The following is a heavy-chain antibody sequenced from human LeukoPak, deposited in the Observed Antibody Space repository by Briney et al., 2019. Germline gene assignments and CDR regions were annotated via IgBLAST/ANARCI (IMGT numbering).Heavy chain of an antibody. CDR3: ARSIAGRAFDI. CDR1: GFTFSSYW. CDR2: INIDGTTT. V-gene: IGHV3-74*01. D-gene: IGHD1-14*01. J-gene: IGHJ3*02. Sequence: GGSLRLSCAASGFTFSSYWMHWLRHAPGKGLVWVSRINIDGTTTIYADSVKGRFTISRDNAKNTLYLQMNSLRAEDTAVYYCARSIAGRAFDIWGQGTVVTVSS.